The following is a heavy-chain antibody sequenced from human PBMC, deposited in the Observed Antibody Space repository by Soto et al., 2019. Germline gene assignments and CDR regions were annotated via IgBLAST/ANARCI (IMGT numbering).Heavy chain of an antibody. J-gene: IGHJ5*02. CDR2: IYYSGST. CDR3: ARGVVTELENWFDP. D-gene: IGHD2-21*02. CDR1: GGSISSVGYC. V-gene: IGHV4-31*03. Sequence: TSETLSLTCNVSGGSISSVGYCWSWIRQNPGKGLEWIGYIYYSGSTYYNPSLKSRVTISVDTSKNQFSLKLSSVTAADTAVYYCARGVVTELENWFDPWXQGTLVNVSS.